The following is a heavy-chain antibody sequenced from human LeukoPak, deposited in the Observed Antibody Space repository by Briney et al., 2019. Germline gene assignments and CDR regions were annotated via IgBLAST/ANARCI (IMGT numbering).Heavy chain of an antibody. CDR1: GFTFSSYA. CDR2: ISGSGGST. J-gene: IGHJ6*02. CDR3: AKSERWFGEYYYGMDV. Sequence: HPGGSLRLSCAASGFTFSSYAMSWVRQAPGKGLEWVSAISGSGGSTYYADSVKGRFTISRDNSKNTLYLQMNSLRAEDTAVYYCAKSERWFGEYYYGMDVWGQGTTVTVSS. V-gene: IGHV3-23*01. D-gene: IGHD3-10*01.